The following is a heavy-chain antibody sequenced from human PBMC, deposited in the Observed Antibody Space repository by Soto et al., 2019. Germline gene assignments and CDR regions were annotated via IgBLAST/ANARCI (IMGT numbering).Heavy chain of an antibody. CDR1: GSSISSGSYY. Sequence: KASETLSLTCTVSGSSISSGSYYWSWIRQHPGKGLEWIGYIYHSGSTYYNPSLKSRATISLDTSKNQFSLKLSSVTAADTAVYYCARDMYYDILTGYYGLANWFDPWGQGTLVTVSS. J-gene: IGHJ5*02. D-gene: IGHD3-9*01. CDR2: IYHSGST. V-gene: IGHV4-30-4*08. CDR3: ARDMYYDILTGYYGLANWFDP.